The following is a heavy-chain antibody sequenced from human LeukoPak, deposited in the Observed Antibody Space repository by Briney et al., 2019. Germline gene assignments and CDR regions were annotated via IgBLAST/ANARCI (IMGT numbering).Heavy chain of an antibody. D-gene: IGHD7-27*01. CDR3: ARGLTVLTGDLYDAFDI. Sequence: PSETLSLTCTVSGGSISSYYWSWIRQPAGKGLEWIGRIYTSGSTNYNPSLKSRVTMSVDTSKNQFSLKLSSVTAADTAVYYCARGLTVLTGDLYDAFDIWGQGTMVTVSS. CDR2: IYTSGST. J-gene: IGHJ3*02. CDR1: GGSISSYY. V-gene: IGHV4-4*07.